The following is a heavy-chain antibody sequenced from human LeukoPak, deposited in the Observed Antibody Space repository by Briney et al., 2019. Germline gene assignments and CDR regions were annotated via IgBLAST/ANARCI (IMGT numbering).Heavy chain of an antibody. V-gene: IGHV4-61*05. CDR3: ARSKDILTGYCFDY. Sequence: KPSETLSLTCTVSGGSISSSSYYWGWIRQPPGKGLEWIGYIYYSGSTNYDPSLKSRVTISVDTSKNQFSLKLSSVTAADTAVYYCARSKDILTGYCFDYWGQGTLVTVSS. D-gene: IGHD3-9*01. J-gene: IGHJ4*02. CDR1: GGSISSSSYY. CDR2: IYYSGST.